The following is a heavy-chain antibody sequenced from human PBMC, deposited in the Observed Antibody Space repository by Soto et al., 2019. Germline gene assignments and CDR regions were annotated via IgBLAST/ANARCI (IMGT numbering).Heavy chain of an antibody. V-gene: IGHV3-30-3*01. J-gene: IGHJ6*02. CDR3: ARVEGQQLPYYYYGMDV. Sequence: GGSLRLSCAASGFTFSSYAMHWVRQAPGKGLEWVAVISYDGSNKYYADSVKGRFTISRDNSKNTLYLQMNSLRAEDTAVYYCARVEGQQLPYYYYGMDVWGQGTTGTVS. D-gene: IGHD6-13*01. CDR1: GFTFSSYA. CDR2: ISYDGSNK.